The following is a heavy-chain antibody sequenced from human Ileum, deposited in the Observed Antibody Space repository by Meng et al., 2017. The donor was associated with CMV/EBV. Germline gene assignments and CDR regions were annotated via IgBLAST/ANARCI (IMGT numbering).Heavy chain of an antibody. CDR1: GFTFRNAG. V-gene: IGHV3-15*01. Sequence: GGSLRLSCVASGFTFRNAGMNWIRQSPGKGLEWVGLMKSKADGGTTDYTEALKGRFTISRDDSRNTLYLQMASLKTDDTAVYYCATAPGYYHTSPYDYWGQGTLVTVSS. CDR2: MKSKADGGTT. CDR3: ATAPGYYHTSPYDY. J-gene: IGHJ4*02. D-gene: IGHD3-22*01.